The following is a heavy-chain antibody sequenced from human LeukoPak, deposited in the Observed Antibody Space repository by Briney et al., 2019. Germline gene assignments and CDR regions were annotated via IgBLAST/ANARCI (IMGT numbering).Heavy chain of an antibody. D-gene: IGHD6-13*01. V-gene: IGHV4-61*02. CDR1: GGSISSGSYY. J-gene: IGHJ5*02. CDR3: AASSIAAAGTFSWFDP. Sequence: SETLSLTCTVSGGSISSGSYYWSWIRQPAGTGLEWIGRIYTSGSTNYNPSPKSRVTISVDTSKNQFSLKLSSVTAADTAVYYCAASSIAAAGTFSWFDPWGQGTLVTVSS. CDR2: IYTSGST.